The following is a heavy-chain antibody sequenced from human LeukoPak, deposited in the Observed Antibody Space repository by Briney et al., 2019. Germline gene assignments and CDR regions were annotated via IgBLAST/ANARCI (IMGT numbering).Heavy chain of an antibody. Sequence: GGSLRLSCVASGFTLRSYVMNWVRQTPGKGLEWVSSISGSGDSTFYADSVKGRFTISRDNSKNTLYLQMNSLRAEDTAVYYCAKRGDGSGTYSIGFFDNWGQGTLVTVSS. J-gene: IGHJ4*02. V-gene: IGHV3-23*01. CDR2: ISGSGDST. D-gene: IGHD3-10*01. CDR3: AKRGDGSGTYSIGFFDN. CDR1: GFTLRSYV.